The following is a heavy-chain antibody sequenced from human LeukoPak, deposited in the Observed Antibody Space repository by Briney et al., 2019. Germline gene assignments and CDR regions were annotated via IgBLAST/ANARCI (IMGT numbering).Heavy chain of an antibody. CDR2: MKHDGSEK. CDR3: ARFIAAPYYFDY. Sequence: GGSLRLSCAASGFTFSSYWMTWVRQAPGKGLEWVANMKHDGSEKHYVESVTGRFTISRDNAKNSLYLQMNSLRAEDTAVYYCARFIAAPYYFDYWGRGTLVTVSS. V-gene: IGHV3-7*01. CDR1: GFTFSSYW. D-gene: IGHD6-13*01. J-gene: IGHJ4*02.